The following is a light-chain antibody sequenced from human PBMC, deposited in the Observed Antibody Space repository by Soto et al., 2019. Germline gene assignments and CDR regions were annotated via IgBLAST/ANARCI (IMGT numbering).Light chain of an antibody. V-gene: IGKV2-30*02. CDR3: MQGTHWPWT. Sequence: DVVMTQSPLSLPVTLGQPASIXXRSXQSLVHSDGIAYFSWFQQRPGRSPRXXIYKVSNRDSVGPARFSGSGSGTDFALKISRVEAEDVGVYYCMQGTHWPWTFGQGTKVDIK. CDR2: KVS. J-gene: IGKJ1*01. CDR1: QSLVHSDGIAY.